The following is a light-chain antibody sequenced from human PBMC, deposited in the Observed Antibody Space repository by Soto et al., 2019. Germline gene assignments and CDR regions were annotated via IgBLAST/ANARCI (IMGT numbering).Light chain of an antibody. Sequence: QSALTQPASVSGSPGQSITISCTGTSSDVGGYNYVTWYQHHPGKAPKLMIYDVSNRPSGVSNRFSGSKSGNTASLTISGLQADDEADYYCSSYTTSSTRVFGTGTKVTDL. V-gene: IGLV2-14*01. CDR3: SSYTTSSTRV. J-gene: IGLJ1*01. CDR2: DVS. CDR1: SSDVGGYNY.